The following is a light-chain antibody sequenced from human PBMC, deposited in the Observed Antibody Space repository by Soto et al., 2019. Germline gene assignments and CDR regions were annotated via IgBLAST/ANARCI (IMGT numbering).Light chain of an antibody. CDR2: EVS. CDR3: SSYTSSSTPHV. Sequence: QSALTQPASVSGSPGQSITISCTGTSSDVGGYNYVSWYQQHPGKAPKLMIYEVSNRPSGVSNRFSGSKSGNTASLTISGLQAEDETDYYCSSYTSSSTPHVFGTGTKLTVL. CDR1: SSDVGGYNY. J-gene: IGLJ1*01. V-gene: IGLV2-14*01.